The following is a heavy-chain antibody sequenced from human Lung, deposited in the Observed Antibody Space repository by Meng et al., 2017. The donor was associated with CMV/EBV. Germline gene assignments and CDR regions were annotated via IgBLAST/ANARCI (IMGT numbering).Heavy chain of an antibody. J-gene: IGHJ4*02. CDR3: ARVSSVSSSSL. CDR2: ISHAGTT. D-gene: IGHD6-6*01. V-gene: IGHV4-34*01. Sequence: SXTXSLTFRVYGGSIIGYFWSGIRQPPGKGLEWIGEISHAGTTNYNPSLRSRVSLSLDMSKHQFSLNLSSLTAADTAVYYCARVSSVSSSSLWGQGTLVTVSS. CDR1: GGSIIGYF.